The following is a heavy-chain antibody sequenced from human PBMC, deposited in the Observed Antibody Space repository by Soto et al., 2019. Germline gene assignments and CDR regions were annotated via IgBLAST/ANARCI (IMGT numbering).Heavy chain of an antibody. CDR1: GGTISSSNYY. CDR2: IYYSGST. D-gene: IGHD3-3*01. J-gene: IGHJ3*02. V-gene: IGHV4-39*01. CDR3: ARRDDFWSGDAFDI. Sequence: QLQLQESGPGLVKPSETLSLTCTVSGGTISSSNYYWGWIRQPPGNGLEWIGSIYYSGSTYYNPSLKRRGTISLDTSKDQFCLMLSSVTDADTAVYYCARRDDFWSGDAFDIWGQETMVTVSS.